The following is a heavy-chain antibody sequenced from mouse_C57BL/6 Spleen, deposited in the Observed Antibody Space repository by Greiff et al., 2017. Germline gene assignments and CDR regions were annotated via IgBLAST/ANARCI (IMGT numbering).Heavy chain of an antibody. CDR3: ARTYYGSSYHFDY. V-gene: IGHV1-52*01. CDR1: GYTFTSYW. Sequence: VKLQQPGAELVRPGSSVKLSCKASGYTFTSYWMHWVKQRPIQGLEWIGNIDPSDSETHYNQKFKDKATLTVDKSSSTAYMQLSSLTSEDSAVYYCARTYYGSSYHFDYWGQGTTLTVSS. CDR2: IDPSDSET. J-gene: IGHJ2*01. D-gene: IGHD1-1*01.